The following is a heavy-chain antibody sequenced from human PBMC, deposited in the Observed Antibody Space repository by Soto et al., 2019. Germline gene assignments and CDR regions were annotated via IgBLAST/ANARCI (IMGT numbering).Heavy chain of an antibody. Sequence: EVQLLESGGGLVQPGESLRLSCAASGFTFSSYAMTWVRQAPGKGLEWVSAISAGGGSAYYADSVKGLFTISRDNSKNTLYLQMNSLRAEDTAVYYCAKVRSAWFLDYWGQGTLVTVSS. CDR3: AKVRSAWFLDY. J-gene: IGHJ4*02. CDR2: ISAGGGSA. D-gene: IGHD6-19*01. V-gene: IGHV3-23*01. CDR1: GFTFSSYA.